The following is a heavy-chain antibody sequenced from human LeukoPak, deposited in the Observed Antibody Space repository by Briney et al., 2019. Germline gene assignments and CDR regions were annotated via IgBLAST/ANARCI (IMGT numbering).Heavy chain of an antibody. CDR1: GGSVSGGSYY. D-gene: IGHD2/OR15-2a*01. Sequence: SETLSLTCTVSGGSVSGGSYYWSWIRQPPGKGLEWIGYIYYSGSTNYNPSLKSRVTISVDTSKNQFSLKLSSVTAADTAVYYCARTIYYFDYWGQGTLVTVSS. CDR2: IYYSGST. V-gene: IGHV4-61*01. J-gene: IGHJ4*02. CDR3: ARTIYYFDY.